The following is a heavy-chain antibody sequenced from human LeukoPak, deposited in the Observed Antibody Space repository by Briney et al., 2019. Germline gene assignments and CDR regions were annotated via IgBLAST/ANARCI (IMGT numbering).Heavy chain of an antibody. J-gene: IGHJ3*02. V-gene: IGHV3-30*04. D-gene: IGHD5-12*01. CDR2: ISYDGSNK. CDR1: GFTFGSYA. CDR3: ARDIGYFRSEDAFDI. Sequence: GRSLRLSCETSGFTFGSYAMHWVRQAPGKGLEWVAVISYDGSNKYYADSVKGRFTISRDNSKNTLYLQMNSLRAEDTAVYYCARDIGYFRSEDAFDIWGQGTMVTVSS.